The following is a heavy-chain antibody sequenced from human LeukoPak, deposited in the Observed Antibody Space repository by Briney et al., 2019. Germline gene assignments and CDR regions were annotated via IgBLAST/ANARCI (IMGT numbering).Heavy chain of an antibody. D-gene: IGHD6-19*01. CDR3: TVLSGWHFDF. Sequence: GGSLRLSCAASGFTFSNAWMSWVRQVPGKGLEWVGRIKSKADGGTTEYAVPVKGRVTISRDDSKNTLSLQIDNLNTEDTAVYYCTVLSGWHFDFWGQGIQVTVSS. V-gene: IGHV3-15*01. CDR2: IKSKADGGTT. CDR1: GFTFSNAW. J-gene: IGHJ4*02.